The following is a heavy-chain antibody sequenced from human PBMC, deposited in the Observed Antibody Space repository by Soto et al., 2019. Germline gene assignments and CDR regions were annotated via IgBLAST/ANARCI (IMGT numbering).Heavy chain of an antibody. J-gene: IGHJ4*02. CDR3: ARGRASGSYYLLDY. CDR1: GNTFTSYD. V-gene: IGHV1-8*01. Sequence: ASVKVSCKASGNTFTSYDINWLRECAGHGLEWMGWINPNSGNIGYAQKFQGRVTMTRDTAIRTAYMEVSRLRSDDTAVYYCARGRASGSYYLLDYWGQGTLVTVSS. CDR2: INPNSGNI. D-gene: IGHD3-10*01.